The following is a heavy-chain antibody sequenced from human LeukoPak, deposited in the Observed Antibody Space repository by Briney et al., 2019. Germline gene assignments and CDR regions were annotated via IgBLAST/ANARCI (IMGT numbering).Heavy chain of an antibody. J-gene: IGHJ4*02. Sequence: GASVKVSCKASGYTFSSNYMHWVRQAPGQGLEWMGIINPSGGSTTHAQKFQGRVTMTRDTSTSTVYMELSSLRSEDTAVYYCARERGGYGSGSYQLPDYWGQGTLVTVSS. V-gene: IGHV1-46*01. CDR1: GYTFSSNY. D-gene: IGHD3-10*01. CDR3: ARERGGYGSGSYQLPDY. CDR2: INPSGGST.